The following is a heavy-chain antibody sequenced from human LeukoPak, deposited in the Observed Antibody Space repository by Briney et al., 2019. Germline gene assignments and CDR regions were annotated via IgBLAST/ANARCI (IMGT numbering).Heavy chain of an antibody. D-gene: IGHD3-16*01. CDR2: IRYDESNK. CDR1: GLTFSSYG. CDR3: AKQGSYATYNWFDP. Sequence: GGSLRLSCAASGLTFSSYGMHWVRQAPGKGLDWVAFIRYDESNKYYADSVKGRFTISRDNSKNTLYLQMNSLRAEDMAVYYCAKQGSYATYNWFDPWGQGTLVTVSS. V-gene: IGHV3-30*02. J-gene: IGHJ5*02.